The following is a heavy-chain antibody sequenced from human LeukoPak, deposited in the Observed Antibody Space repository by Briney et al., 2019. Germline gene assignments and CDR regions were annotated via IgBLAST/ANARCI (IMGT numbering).Heavy chain of an antibody. Sequence: GASVKVSCKASGGTFSSYTISWVRQAPGQGLEWMGRIIPILGIADYAQKFQGRVTITADKSTSTAYMELSSLRSEDTAVYYCARGPDMDWFDPWGQGTLVTVSS. CDR2: IIPILGIA. J-gene: IGHJ5*02. CDR3: ARGPDMDWFDP. D-gene: IGHD1-14*01. CDR1: GGTFSSYT. V-gene: IGHV1-69*02.